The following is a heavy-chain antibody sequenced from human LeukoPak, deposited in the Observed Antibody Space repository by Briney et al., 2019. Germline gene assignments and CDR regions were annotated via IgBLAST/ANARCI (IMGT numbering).Heavy chain of an antibody. CDR3: AKEVVDYGSGSPHYFDY. D-gene: IGHD3-10*01. Sequence: QPGGPVTLPCAPSGFPQNSYAMSWAPHAPGGTREWVSDISGSGGSTYYADCVKGRFTISRDNYKIPLYLQMNSLRAEDTGVYCCAKEVVDYGSGSPHYFDYWGQGTLVTVSS. V-gene: IGHV3-23*01. CDR1: GFPQNSYA. J-gene: IGHJ4*02. CDR2: ISGSGGST.